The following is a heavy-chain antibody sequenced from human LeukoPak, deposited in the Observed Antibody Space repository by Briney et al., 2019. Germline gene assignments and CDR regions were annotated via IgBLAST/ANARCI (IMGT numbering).Heavy chain of an antibody. D-gene: IGHD5-18*01. CDR1: GYTFTSYG. Sequence: WASVKVSCKASGYTFTSYGISWVRQAPGQGLEWMGGIIPIFGTANYAQKFQGRVTITADKSTSTAYMELSSLRSEDTAVYYCARELIYSCPDYWGQGTLVTVSS. V-gene: IGHV1-69*06. CDR2: IIPIFGTA. CDR3: ARELIYSCPDY. J-gene: IGHJ4*02.